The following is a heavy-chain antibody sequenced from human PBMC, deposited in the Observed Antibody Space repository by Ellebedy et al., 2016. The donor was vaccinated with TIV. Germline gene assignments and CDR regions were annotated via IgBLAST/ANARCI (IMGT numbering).Heavy chain of an antibody. CDR3: ARVSSSGHSQPIYGMDV. CDR2: IYYSGST. CDR1: GGSISSGDYY. D-gene: IGHD3-10*01. J-gene: IGHJ6*02. V-gene: IGHV4-30-4*01. Sequence: MPSETLSLTCTVSGGSISSGDYYWSWIRQPPGKGLEWIGYIYYSGSTYYNPSLNSRLTISVDTYRSQFSLKLSSVTAADAAVYYCARVSSSGHSQPIYGMDVWGQGTTVTVSS.